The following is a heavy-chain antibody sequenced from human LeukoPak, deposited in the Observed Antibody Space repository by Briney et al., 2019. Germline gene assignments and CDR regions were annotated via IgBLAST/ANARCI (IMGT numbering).Heavy chain of an antibody. CDR2: FYPEDGET. CDR1: GYTLTELS. Sequence: ASVTVSCTFSGYTLTELSMHWVRQAPGKGHGWVGGFYPEDGETIYAQKFQGRVTMTENTSTDTAYMELSSLRSEDTAVYYCATGFPQGSGYYRYFDLWGRGTLVTVSS. V-gene: IGHV1-24*01. CDR3: ATGFPQGSGYYRYFDL. D-gene: IGHD3-3*01. J-gene: IGHJ2*01.